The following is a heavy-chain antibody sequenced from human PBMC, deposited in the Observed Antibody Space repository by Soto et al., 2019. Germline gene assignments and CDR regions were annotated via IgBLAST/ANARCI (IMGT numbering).Heavy chain of an antibody. CDR1: GFTFSSYD. D-gene: IGHD6-13*01. CDR3: ASGGWGSSWYEGGSRIDY. Sequence: PGGSQRLSSAASGFTFSSYDMHWVRQVAGKGLEWVSAIGVAGDTYYPDSVKGRFTISRENAKNSLYLQMNSLRAEDTAVYYCASGGWGSSWYEGGSRIDYWGQGTLVTVSS. CDR2: IGVAGDT. J-gene: IGHJ4*02. V-gene: IGHV3-13*01.